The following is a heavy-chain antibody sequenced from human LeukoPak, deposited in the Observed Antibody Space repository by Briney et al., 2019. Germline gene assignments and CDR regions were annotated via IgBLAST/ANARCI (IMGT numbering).Heavy chain of an antibody. CDR3: ARGWRITMIVANPDY. J-gene: IGHJ4*02. CDR1: GYTFTGYY. V-gene: IGHV1-2*02. Sequence: GASVKVSCKASGYTFTGYYMHWVRQAPGQGLEWMGWINPNSGGTNYAQKFQGRVTMTRDTSISTAYMELSRLRSDDTAVYYCARGWRITMIVANPDYWGQGTLVTVSS. D-gene: IGHD3-22*01. CDR2: INPNSGGT.